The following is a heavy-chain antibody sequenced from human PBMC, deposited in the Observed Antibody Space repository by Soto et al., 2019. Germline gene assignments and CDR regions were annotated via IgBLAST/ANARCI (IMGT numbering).Heavy chain of an antibody. J-gene: IGHJ5*02. V-gene: IGHV1-18*01. D-gene: IGHD3-9*01. Sequence: ASVKGSCKASGYSFTSYGISWVRQAPEQGLEWMGWISAYNGNTNYAQKLQGRVTMTTDTSTSTAYMELRSLRSDDTAVYYCARLLRYFDLELNNWFDPWGQGTLVTVSS. CDR3: ARLLRYFDLELNNWFDP. CDR2: ISAYNGNT. CDR1: GYSFTSYG.